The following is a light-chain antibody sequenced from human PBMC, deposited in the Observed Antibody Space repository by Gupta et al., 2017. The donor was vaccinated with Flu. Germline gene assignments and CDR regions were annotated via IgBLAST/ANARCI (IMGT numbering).Light chain of an antibody. V-gene: IGKV3-15*01. CDR1: QSVGNN. CDR3: QLFNTWPPYT. Sequence: EIVMTQSPATLSVSPGERATLSCRASQSVGNNLAWYQQRPGQAPRLLIYGTSNRATGIPARFSGRGSGPEFTLTISSLQSEDSAVYYCQLFNTWPPYTFGQGTKLEIK. CDR2: GTS. J-gene: IGKJ2*01.